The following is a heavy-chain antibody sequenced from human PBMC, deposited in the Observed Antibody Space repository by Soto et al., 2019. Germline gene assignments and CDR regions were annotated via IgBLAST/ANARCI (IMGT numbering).Heavy chain of an antibody. V-gene: IGHV4-4*02. Sequence: SAILSLTCALTVFSINSMNWWSLVRHPPGKGLEWIGEIYHSGSTNYNPSLKSRVTLSVDKSKNQFSLKLSSVTAADTAVYYCARARASGQDYKEIDYWGQGTLVTVS. CDR2: IYHSGST. CDR1: VFSINSMNW. CDR3: ARARASGQDYKEIDY. D-gene: IGHD6-19*01. J-gene: IGHJ4*02.